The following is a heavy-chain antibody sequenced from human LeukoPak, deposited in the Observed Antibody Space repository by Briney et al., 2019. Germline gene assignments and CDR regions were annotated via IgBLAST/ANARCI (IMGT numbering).Heavy chain of an antibody. CDR2: ISAYNGNT. CDR1: GYTFTGYG. Sequence: ASVKVSCKASGYTFTGYGISWVRQAPGQGLEWMGWISAYNGNTNYAQKLQGRVTMTTDTSTSTAYMELRSLRSDDTAVYYCARAGEAGYCSGGSCYPAVGPWGQGTLVTVSS. J-gene: IGHJ5*02. CDR3: ARAGEAGYCSGGSCYPAVGP. V-gene: IGHV1-18*01. D-gene: IGHD2-15*01.